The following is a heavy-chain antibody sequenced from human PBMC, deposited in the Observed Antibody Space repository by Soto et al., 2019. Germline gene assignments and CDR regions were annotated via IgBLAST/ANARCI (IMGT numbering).Heavy chain of an antibody. D-gene: IGHD6-19*01. J-gene: IGHJ2*01. CDR1: GFTSSNYW. CDR3: ALPWCSGGWNVAL. CDR2: IRQDGSVR. V-gene: IGHV3-7*02. Sequence: EVQLVDSGGALVQPGGSLRLSCVASGFTSSNYWMSWVRQAPGKGLEWVATIRQDGSVRYYVEYVKGRFTISGDKAKTTLHRKMNRLRVDDTAIYDCALPWCSGGWNVALWGRGTRVTVSS.